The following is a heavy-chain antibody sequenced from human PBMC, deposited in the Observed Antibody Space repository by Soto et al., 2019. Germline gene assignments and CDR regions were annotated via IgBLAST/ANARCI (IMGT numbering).Heavy chain of an antibody. CDR1: GVTFSSYA. CDR3: AAKEGGYRYGYGRYYHYGMDV. D-gene: IGHD5-18*01. Sequence: SVKVSCKASGVTFSSYAISWVRPAPGQGLEWMGGLIPTFGTANYAQNFQGRVTITAAESTSTSYMELSSLRAGDTDVYYCAAKEGGYRYGYGRYYHYGMDVWG. CDR2: LIPTFGTA. V-gene: IGHV1-69*13. J-gene: IGHJ6*02.